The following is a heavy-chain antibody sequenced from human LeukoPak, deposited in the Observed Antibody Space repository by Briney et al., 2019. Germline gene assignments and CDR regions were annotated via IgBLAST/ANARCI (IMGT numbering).Heavy chain of an antibody. J-gene: IGHJ5*02. CDR1: GFTVSSNY. CDR3: AGHYYYDSSGYYFGWFDP. V-gene: IGHV4-34*08. Sequence: GSLRLSCAASGFTVSSNYMSWVRQPPGKGLEWIGEINHSGSTNYNPSLKSRVTISVDTSKNQFSLKLSSVTAADTAVYYCAGHYYYDSSGYYFGWFDPWGQGTLVTVSS. CDR2: INHSGST. D-gene: IGHD3-22*01.